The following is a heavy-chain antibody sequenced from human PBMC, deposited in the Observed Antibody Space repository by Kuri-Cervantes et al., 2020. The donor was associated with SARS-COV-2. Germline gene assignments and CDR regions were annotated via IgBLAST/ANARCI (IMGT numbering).Heavy chain of an antibody. Sequence: SETLSLTCTVSFGSVSSGHYYWNWIRQPAGKGLEWIGYIHTSGSTKYNPSLKSRVTMSVDTSKNQFSLNLSSVTAADTAVYFCARGLREAGGTLYYYYYMDVWGKGSTVTVSS. CDR1: FGSVSSGHYY. V-gene: IGHV4-61*09. CDR2: IHTSGST. D-gene: IGHD6-13*01. J-gene: IGHJ6*03. CDR3: ARGLREAGGTLYYYYYMDV.